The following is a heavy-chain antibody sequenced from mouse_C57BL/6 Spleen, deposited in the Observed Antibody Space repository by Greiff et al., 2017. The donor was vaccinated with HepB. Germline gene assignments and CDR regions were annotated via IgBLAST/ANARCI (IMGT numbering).Heavy chain of an antibody. D-gene: IGHD1-1*01. Sequence: VQLQESGAELARPGASVKLSCKASGYTFTSYGISWVKQRTGQGLEWIGEIYPRSGNNYYNEKFKGKATLTADKSSSTAYMELRSLTSEDSAVYFCARGDYGSPLDYWGQGTTLTVSS. CDR3: ARGDYGSPLDY. CDR1: GYTFTSYG. CDR2: IYPRSGNN. J-gene: IGHJ2*01. V-gene: IGHV1-81*01.